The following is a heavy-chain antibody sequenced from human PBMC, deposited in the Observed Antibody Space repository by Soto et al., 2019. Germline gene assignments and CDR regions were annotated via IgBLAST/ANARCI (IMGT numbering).Heavy chain of an antibody. CDR1: GGSISSYY. V-gene: IGHV4-4*07. J-gene: IGHJ5*02. CDR2: IYTSGST. Sequence: PSETLSLTCTVSGGSISSYYWSWTRQPAGKGLEWIGRIYTSGSTNYNPSLKSRVTMSVDTSKNQFSLKLSSVTAADTAVYYCARGSITMVRGVIDWFDPWGQGTLVTVSS. CDR3: ARGSITMVRGVIDWFDP. D-gene: IGHD3-10*01.